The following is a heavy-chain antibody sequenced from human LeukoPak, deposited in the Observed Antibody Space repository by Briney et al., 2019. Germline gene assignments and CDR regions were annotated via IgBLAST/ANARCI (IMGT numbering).Heavy chain of an antibody. CDR2: ISGSGGST. D-gene: IGHD6-19*01. CDR3: AKASYSSGSRYDY. J-gene: IGHJ4*02. CDR1: GFTFSSYA. Sequence: GGSLRLSCAASGFTFSSYAMSWVRQAPGKGLEWVSAISGSGGSTYYADSVKGRFAISRDNSKNTLYLQMNSLRAEDTAVYYCAKASYSSGSRYDYWGQGTLVTVSS. V-gene: IGHV3-23*01.